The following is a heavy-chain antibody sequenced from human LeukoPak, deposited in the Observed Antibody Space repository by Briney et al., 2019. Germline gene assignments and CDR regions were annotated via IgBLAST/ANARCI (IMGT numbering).Heavy chain of an antibody. CDR2: IYHSGST. D-gene: IGHD3-22*01. V-gene: IGHV4-30-2*01. J-gene: IGHJ5*02. CDR3: ARDNRYYYDSSGLESWFDP. CDR1: GGSISSGSYY. Sequence: SQTLSLTCTVSGGSISSGSYYWSWIRQPPGRGLEWIGYIYHSGSTYYNPSLKSRVTISVDRCKNQFSLKLSSVTAADTAVYYCARDNRYYYDSSGLESWFDPWGQGTLVTVSS.